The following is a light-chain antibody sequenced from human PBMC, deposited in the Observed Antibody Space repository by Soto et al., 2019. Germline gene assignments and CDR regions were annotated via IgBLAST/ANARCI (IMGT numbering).Light chain of an antibody. CDR2: GAS. CDR3: HQYDSSPLT. J-gene: IGKJ4*01. CDR1: QSVSSSY. V-gene: IGKV3-20*01. Sequence: EIVLTQSPGTLSFSPGERATLSCRASQSVSSSYLAWYQQKPGQAPRLLIYGASSRATGIPDRFSGSGSGTDFTLTISRLEPEDFAVDDCHQYDSSPLTFGGGTKVEIK.